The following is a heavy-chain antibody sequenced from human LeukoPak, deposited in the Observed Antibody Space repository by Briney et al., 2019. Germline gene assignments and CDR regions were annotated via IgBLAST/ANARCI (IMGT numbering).Heavy chain of an antibody. CDR2: CGSGGTT. V-gene: IGHV3-23*01. Sequence: GGSLRLSCAASGFTFSSYAMSWVRQAPGKGLEWVSACGSGGTTYYADSVKGRFTISRDNSKNTLYLQMNSLRAEDTAVYYCAKPGLPGYSSSWLDYWGQGTLVTVSS. CDR1: GFTFSSYA. J-gene: IGHJ4*02. D-gene: IGHD6-13*01. CDR3: AKPGLPGYSSSWLDY.